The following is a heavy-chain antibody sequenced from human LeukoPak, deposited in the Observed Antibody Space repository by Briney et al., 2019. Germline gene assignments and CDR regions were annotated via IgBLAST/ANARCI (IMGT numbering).Heavy chain of an antibody. V-gene: IGHV1-18*01. CDR3: ARVGIGYSSGWLDPGFDY. D-gene: IGHD6-19*01. CDR1: GYTFTTYG. Sequence: ASVKVSCKASGYTFTTYGISWVRQAPGQGLEWMGWISPYNANTNYAQKLQGRVTMTADTSTSTAYMELRSLRSDDTAVYYCARVGIGYSSGWLDPGFDYWGQGTLVTVSS. J-gene: IGHJ4*02. CDR2: ISPYNANT.